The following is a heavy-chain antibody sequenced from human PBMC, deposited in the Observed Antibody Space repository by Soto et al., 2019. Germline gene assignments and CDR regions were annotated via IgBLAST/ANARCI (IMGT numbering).Heavy chain of an antibody. CDR3: ANGGKGWLRLGYFQH. D-gene: IGHD5-12*01. CDR1: GGTCSSYA. Sequence: QVQLVQSGAEVKKPGSSVKVACKASGGTCSSYAINWVRQAPGQGLAWMGGIIPIFGRANYAQKFQGRVTITADESTSTAYMELSSLRSEDTAVYYCANGGKGWLRLGYFQHWGQGTLVTVSS. V-gene: IGHV1-69*01. CDR2: IIPIFGRA. J-gene: IGHJ1*01.